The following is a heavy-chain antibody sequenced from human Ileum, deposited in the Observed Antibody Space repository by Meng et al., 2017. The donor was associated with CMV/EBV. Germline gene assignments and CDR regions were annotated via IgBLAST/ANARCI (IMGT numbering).Heavy chain of an antibody. CDR2: IYASGTT. V-gene: IGHV4-61*02. Sequence: QVQLQESGPGLVRSSQTLSLTCTVSGGAVSSSNYFWNWTRQPAGKGLEWIGRIYASGTTNYNPSLESRVTISVDSSKNQFSVKLSSMTAADTAVYYCARGDRSVTGTLDYWGQGTLVTVSS. J-gene: IGHJ4*02. CDR3: ARGDRSVTGTLDY. CDR1: GGAVSSSNYF. D-gene: IGHD6-19*01.